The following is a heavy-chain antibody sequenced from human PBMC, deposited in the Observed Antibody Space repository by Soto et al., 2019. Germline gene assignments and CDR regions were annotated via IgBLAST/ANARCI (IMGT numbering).Heavy chain of an antibody. V-gene: IGHV3-23*01. J-gene: IGHJ4*02. D-gene: IGHD1-26*01. CDR1: GFTFSTYD. CDR2: ISGSGLST. Sequence: PGGSLRLSCAASGFTFSTYDMSWVRQASGKGLEWVSAISGSGLSTYYTDSVKGRFTISRDNSKNTLHLEMNSLRAEDTAVYYWAKESVGGSYYSGLWGQGTLVTVSS. CDR3: AKESVGGSYYSGL.